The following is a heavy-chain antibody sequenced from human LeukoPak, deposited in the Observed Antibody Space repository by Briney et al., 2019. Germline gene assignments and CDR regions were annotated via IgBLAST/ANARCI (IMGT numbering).Heavy chain of an antibody. CDR3: ARQTGIAVAGAIDY. J-gene: IGHJ4*02. Sequence: SETLSLTCTVSGGSISSYYWSWIRQPPGKGLEWIGYIYYSGSTNYNPSLKSRVTISVDTSKNQFSLKLSSVTAADTAVYYCARQTGIAVAGAIDYWGQGTLVTVSS. CDR2: IYYSGST. CDR1: GGSISSYY. V-gene: IGHV4-59*08. D-gene: IGHD6-19*01.